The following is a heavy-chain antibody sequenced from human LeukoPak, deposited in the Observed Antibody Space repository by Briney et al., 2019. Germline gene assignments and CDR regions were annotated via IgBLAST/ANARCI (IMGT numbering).Heavy chain of an antibody. CDR2: IYYSGST. CDR3: ARDGGYCSGGRCYYV. D-gene: IGHD2-15*01. CDR1: GGSISSYY. V-gene: IGHV4-59*01. J-gene: IGHJ6*02. Sequence: SETLSLTCTVSGGSISSYYWSWIRQPPGKGLEWIGYIYYSGSTNYNPSLKSRVTISVDTSKNQFSLKLSSVTAADTAVYYCARDGGYCSGGRCYYVWGQGTTVTVSS.